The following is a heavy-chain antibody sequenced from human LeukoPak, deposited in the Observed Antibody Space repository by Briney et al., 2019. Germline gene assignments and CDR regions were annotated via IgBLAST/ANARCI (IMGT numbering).Heavy chain of an antibody. Sequence: GGSLRLSCVASGFTFSSYWMHWVRQDPREGLVWVSRINGDGRNINYADSVRGRFTISRDNAKNTLYLQMDTLRVEDTAVYYCTRDLMDYDVSTGLHHYYMDVWGQGTTVTVSS. CDR1: GFTFSSYW. CDR3: TRDLMDYDVSTGLHHYYMDV. D-gene: IGHD3-9*01. CDR2: INGDGRNI. V-gene: IGHV3-74*01. J-gene: IGHJ6*02.